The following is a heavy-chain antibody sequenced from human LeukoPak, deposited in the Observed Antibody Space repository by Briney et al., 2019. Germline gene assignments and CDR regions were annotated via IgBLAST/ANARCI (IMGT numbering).Heavy chain of an antibody. CDR2: ISGSGGST. J-gene: IGHJ4*02. V-gene: IGHV3-23*01. Sequence: GGSLRLSCAASGFTFSSYAMSWVRQAPGKGLEWVSAISGSGGSTYYADSVKGRFTISRDNSKNTLYLQMNSLRAEDTAVYYCAKVATGYCSSTSCRTYYFDYWGQGTLVTVSS. CDR1: GFTFSSYA. D-gene: IGHD2-2*01. CDR3: AKVATGYCSSTSCRTYYFDY.